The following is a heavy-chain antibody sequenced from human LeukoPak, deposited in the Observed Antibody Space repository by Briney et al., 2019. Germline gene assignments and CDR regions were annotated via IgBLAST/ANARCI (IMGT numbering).Heavy chain of an antibody. V-gene: IGHV4-4*07. J-gene: IGHJ4*02. Sequence: SETLSLTCTVSGGSISSYYWSWIRQPAGKGLEWIGRTYTSGSTNYNPSLKSRVTMSVDTSKNQFSLKLSSVTAADTAVYYCARSPLKTYYYDSSGYSFGYWGQGTLVTVSS. D-gene: IGHD3-22*01. CDR1: GGSISSYY. CDR3: ARSPLKTYYYDSSGYSFGY. CDR2: TYTSGST.